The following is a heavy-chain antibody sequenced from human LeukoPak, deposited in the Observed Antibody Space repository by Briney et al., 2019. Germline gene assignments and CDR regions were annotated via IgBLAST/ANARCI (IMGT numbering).Heavy chain of an antibody. CDR2: ISASGSTI. J-gene: IGHJ4*02. D-gene: IGHD1-14*01. Sequence: PGGSLRLSCAASGFSFSNYAMSWVRQAPGKGLEWVSYISASGSTINYADSVKGRFTISRDNAKNSLYLQMSSLRAEDTAVYYCVRVIITQTEFDYWGQGALVTVSS. V-gene: IGHV3-11*04. CDR1: GFSFSNYA. CDR3: VRVIITQTEFDY.